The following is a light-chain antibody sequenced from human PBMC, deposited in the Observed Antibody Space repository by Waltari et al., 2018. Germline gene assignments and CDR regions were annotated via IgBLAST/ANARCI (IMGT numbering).Light chain of an antibody. CDR1: QSITKKF. V-gene: IGKV3-20*01. CDR2: GAS. J-gene: IGKJ2*01. Sequence: VLTQSPGTLSLSPGERATLSCRASQSITKKFFAWYQQKPGQAPRLLSYGASSRAAGIPDRFSGSGSGTDFTLTISRLEPEDSAVYYCQQYGSSVMYTFGQGPSWRSN. CDR3: QQYGSSVMYT.